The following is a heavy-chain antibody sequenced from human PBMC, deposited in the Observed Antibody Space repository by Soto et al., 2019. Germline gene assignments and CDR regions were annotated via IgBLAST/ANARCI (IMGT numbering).Heavy chain of an antibody. CDR1: GFTFSNAW. J-gene: IGHJ4*02. Sequence: PGGSLRLSCAASGFTFSNAWMNWVRQAPGKGLECVGRIKSKTDGGTTDYAAPVKGRFTISRDDSKNTLYLQMNSLKTEDNAVNYCTTGHHTYYDFWSGYYTGFFFDYWRQGTLVTVSS. V-gene: IGHV3-15*07. D-gene: IGHD3-3*01. CDR2: IKSKTDGGTT. CDR3: TTGHHTYYDFWSGYYTGFFFDY.